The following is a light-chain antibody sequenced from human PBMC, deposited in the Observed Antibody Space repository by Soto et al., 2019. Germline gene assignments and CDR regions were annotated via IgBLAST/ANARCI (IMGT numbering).Light chain of an antibody. Sequence: IVMTQSPATLSVSPGERATLSCRASQSVSSNLAWYQQKPGQAPRLLIYGASRRATGIPDRFTGSGSGTDFTLTISGLQPDDVATYYCEQYNTYLSFGHGTKVDIK. CDR3: EQYNTYLS. CDR1: QSVSSN. V-gene: IGKV3D-15*01. J-gene: IGKJ1*01. CDR2: GAS.